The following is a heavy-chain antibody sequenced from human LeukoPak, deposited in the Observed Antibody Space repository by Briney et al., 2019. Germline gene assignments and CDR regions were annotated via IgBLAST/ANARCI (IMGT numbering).Heavy chain of an antibody. CDR2: IRYDGSNK. D-gene: IGHD6-13*01. J-gene: IGHJ3*02. CDR1: GFTFSSYG. CDR3: AKVEGKANGSSRGAFDI. V-gene: IGHV3-30*02. Sequence: PGGSLRLSCAASGFTFSSYGMHWVRQAPGKGLEWVAFIRYDGSNKYYADSVKGRFTISRDNSKNTLYLQMNSLRAEDTAVYYCAKVEGKANGSSRGAFDIWGQGTMVTVSS.